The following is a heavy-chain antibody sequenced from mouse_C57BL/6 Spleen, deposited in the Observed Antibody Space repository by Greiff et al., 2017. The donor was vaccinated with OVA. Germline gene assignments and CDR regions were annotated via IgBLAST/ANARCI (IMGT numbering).Heavy chain of an antibody. CDR1: GYTFTEYT. Sequence: VKLVESGAELVKPGASVKLSCKASGYTFTEYTIHWVKQRSGQGLEWIGWFYPGSGSIKYNEKFKDKATLTADKSSSTVYKELSRLTSEDSAVYFCARHESLYYDYDLYYFDYWGQGTTLTVSS. D-gene: IGHD2-4*01. CDR2: FYPGSGSI. J-gene: IGHJ2*01. V-gene: IGHV1-62-2*01. CDR3: ARHESLYYDYDLYYFDY.